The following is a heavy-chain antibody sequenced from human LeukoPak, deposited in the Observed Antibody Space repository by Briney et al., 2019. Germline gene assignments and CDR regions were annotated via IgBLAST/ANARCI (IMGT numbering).Heavy chain of an antibody. CDR1: GGSFGGYY. CDR2: INHSGST. Sequence: SETLSLNCAVYGGSFGGYYWSWIRQPPGKGLEWIGEINHSGSTNYNPSLKSRVTISVDTSKNQFSLRLSSVTAADTAIYYCARAVSGRFDYWGQGTLVTVSS. CDR3: ARAVSGRFDY. J-gene: IGHJ4*02. V-gene: IGHV4-34*01. D-gene: IGHD6-19*01.